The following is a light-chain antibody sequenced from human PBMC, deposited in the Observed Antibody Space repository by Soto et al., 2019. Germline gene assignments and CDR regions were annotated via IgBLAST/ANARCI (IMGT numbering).Light chain of an antibody. Sequence: EIVMPQSPATLSVSPGERATLSCRASQSVSSNLAWYQQKPGQAPRLLIYGASTRATGIPAKFSGRGSGTEFTPTISSLQSEDFAVYYCQQYNNWPTWTFGQGTKVEIK. V-gene: IGKV3-15*01. J-gene: IGKJ1*01. CDR1: QSVSSN. CDR2: GAS. CDR3: QQYNNWPTWT.